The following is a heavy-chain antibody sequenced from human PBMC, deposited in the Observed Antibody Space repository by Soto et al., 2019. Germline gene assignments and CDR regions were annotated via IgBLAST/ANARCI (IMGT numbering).Heavy chain of an antibody. J-gene: IGHJ6*02. D-gene: IGHD2-8*01. CDR1: GYSFTDYH. Sequence: QVQLVQSGAEVKKPGASVRVSCKASGYSFTDYHIHWVRRAPGQGLEWLGRINPKSGGTSTAQKLQGWVTMTRDRSISTVYMELTRLRSDDTAVYFCARGHSTDCSNGVCSFFYNHEMDVWGQGTTVTVSS. CDR3: ARGHSTDCSNGVCSFFYNHEMDV. V-gene: IGHV1-2*04. CDR2: INPKSGGT.